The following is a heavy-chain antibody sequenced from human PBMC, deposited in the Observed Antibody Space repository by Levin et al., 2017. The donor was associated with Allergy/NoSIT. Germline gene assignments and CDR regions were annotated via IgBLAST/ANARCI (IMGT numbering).Heavy chain of an antibody. CDR1: GGSFSNYY. CDR3: ARSGRYFDWLPYR. CDR2: INDDGST. Sequence: GSLRLSCAVYGGSFSNYYWSWIRQPPGKGLEWIGEINDDGSTNYNPSLKSRVIMSKDTSRSQFSLKLSSVTAADTAMYYCARSGRYFDWLPYRGGQGTMVTVSS. J-gene: IGHJ3*01. D-gene: IGHD3-9*01. V-gene: IGHV4-34*01.